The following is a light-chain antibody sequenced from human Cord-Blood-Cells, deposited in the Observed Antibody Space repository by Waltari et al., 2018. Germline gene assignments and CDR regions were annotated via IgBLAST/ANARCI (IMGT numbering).Light chain of an antibody. Sequence: QAVLTQPSSLSASPGASASLTCTLRSGINVGTYRIYWYQQKPGSPPQYLLRYKSDSDKQQCSEVPSRFSGSKDASAKAGILLISGRQSEEEADYYCMIWHSSAWVFGGGTKLTVL. CDR3: MIWHSSAWV. V-gene: IGLV5-45*02. CDR1: SGINVGTYR. CDR2: YKSDSDK. J-gene: IGLJ3*02.